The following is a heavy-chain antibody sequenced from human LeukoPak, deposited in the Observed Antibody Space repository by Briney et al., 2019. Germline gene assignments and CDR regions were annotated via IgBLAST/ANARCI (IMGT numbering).Heavy chain of an antibody. Sequence: GRSLRLSCAAPGFTFDDYGMHWVRQAPGKGLEWVSGIIWNGVNIGYADSVKGRFTISRDNANYSLHLQMNSLTVEDTALYYCAKGRTYNYALDCWGQGALVIVS. CDR1: GFTFDDYG. J-gene: IGHJ4*02. CDR2: IIWNGVNI. CDR3: AKGRTYNYALDC. D-gene: IGHD5-18*01. V-gene: IGHV3-9*01.